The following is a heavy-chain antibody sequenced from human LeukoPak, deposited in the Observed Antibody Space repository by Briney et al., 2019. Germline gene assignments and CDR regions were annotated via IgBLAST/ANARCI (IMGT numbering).Heavy chain of an antibody. CDR1: GFTFSSYA. CDR3: AKDMQATWIQLWYGAHYYGMDV. Sequence: GGSLRLSCAASGFTFSSYAMSRVRQAPGKGLEWVSAISGSGGSTYYADSVKGRFTISRDNSKNTLYLQMNSLRAEDTAVYYCAKDMQATWIQLWYGAHYYGMDVWGQGTTVTVSS. J-gene: IGHJ6*02. D-gene: IGHD5-18*01. V-gene: IGHV3-23*01. CDR2: ISGSGGST.